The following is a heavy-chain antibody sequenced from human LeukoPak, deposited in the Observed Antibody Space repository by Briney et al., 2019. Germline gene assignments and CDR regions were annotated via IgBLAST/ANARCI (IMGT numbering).Heavy chain of an antibody. CDR1: GGSFSGYY. CDR3: ARGGSHFGAIFGVVIVPSYYYYMDV. J-gene: IGHJ6*03. CDR2: INHSGST. V-gene: IGHV4-34*01. D-gene: IGHD3-3*01. Sequence: PSETLSLTCAVYGGSFSGYYWSWIRQPPGKGLEWIGEINHSGSTNYNPSLKSRVTISVDTSKNQFSLKLSSVTAADTAVYYCARGGSHFGAIFGVVIVPSYYYYMDVWGKGTTVTVSS.